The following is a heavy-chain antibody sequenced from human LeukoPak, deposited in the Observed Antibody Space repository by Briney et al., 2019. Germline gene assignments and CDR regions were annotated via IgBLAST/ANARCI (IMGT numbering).Heavy chain of an antibody. J-gene: IGHJ6*02. CDR2: INPNSGGT. CDR3: ARVNSYGYYYYYGMDV. Sequence: ASVKVSCKASGYTFTGYYMHWVRQAPGQGLEWMGWINPNSGGTNYAQKFQGRVTMTRDTSISTAYMELSSLRSDDTAVYYCARVNSYGYYYYYGMDVWGQGTTVTVSS. V-gene: IGHV1-2*02. D-gene: IGHD5-18*01. CDR1: GYTFTGYY.